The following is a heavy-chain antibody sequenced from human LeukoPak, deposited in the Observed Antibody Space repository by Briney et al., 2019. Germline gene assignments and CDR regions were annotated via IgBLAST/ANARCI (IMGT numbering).Heavy chain of an antibody. CDR1: GYSFTSNY. Sequence: ASVKVSCKVSGYSFTSNYIHWVRQAPGQGLEWMGMIYPRDGSTSYAQRFQDRVTVTRDTSTSTVHMELSGLRSEDTAVYYCARAGHWYSSSWSPDWGQGTLVTVSS. CDR3: ARAGHWYSSSWSPD. V-gene: IGHV1-46*01. D-gene: IGHD6-13*01. CDR2: IYPRDGST. J-gene: IGHJ4*02.